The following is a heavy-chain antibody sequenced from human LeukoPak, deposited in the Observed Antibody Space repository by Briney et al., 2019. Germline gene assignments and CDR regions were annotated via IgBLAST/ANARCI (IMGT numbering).Heavy chain of an antibody. CDR2: ISSSGNTI. V-gene: IGHV3-48*03. Sequence: PGGSLRLSCAASGFPFSSFELIWVRQAPGKGLEWVSYISSSGNTIYYVDSVKGRFTISRDNAKNSLYLQMNSLRAEDTAVYYCARGRYCSGRNCYFDYWGQGTLVTVSS. CDR1: GFPFSSFE. D-gene: IGHD2-15*01. J-gene: IGHJ4*02. CDR3: ARGRYCSGRNCYFDY.